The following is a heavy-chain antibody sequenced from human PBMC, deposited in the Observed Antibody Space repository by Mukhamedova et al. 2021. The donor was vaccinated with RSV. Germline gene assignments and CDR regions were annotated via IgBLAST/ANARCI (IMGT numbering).Heavy chain of an antibody. V-gene: IGHV1-46*01. J-gene: IGHJ4*02. D-gene: IGHD3-22*01. CDR2: NPSGGNT. CDR3: ARGYYYDSSGYYSTDFDY. Sequence: NPSGGNTSYAQKFQGRVTMTRDTSTSTVYMELSSLRSEDTAVYYCARGYYYDSSGYYSTDFDYWGQGTLVTVSS.